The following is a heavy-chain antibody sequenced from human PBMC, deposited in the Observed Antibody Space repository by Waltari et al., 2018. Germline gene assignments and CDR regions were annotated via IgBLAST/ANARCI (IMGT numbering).Heavy chain of an antibody. CDR1: GGSISSISYY. J-gene: IGHJ4*02. CDR3: ARAIVQGVIFN. CDR2: IYYSGST. Sequence: QLQLQESGPGLVKPSETLSLTCTVSGGSISSISYYWGWIRQPPGKGLEWIGRIYYSGSTYYNPSLKMRVTISVDTSKNQFSLKLSSVTAADTAVYYCARAIVQGVIFNWGQGTLVTVSS. V-gene: IGHV4-39*07. D-gene: IGHD3-10*02.